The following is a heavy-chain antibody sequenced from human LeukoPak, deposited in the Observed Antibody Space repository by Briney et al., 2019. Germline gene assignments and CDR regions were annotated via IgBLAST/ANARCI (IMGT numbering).Heavy chain of an antibody. CDR3: ASLGYGSGSKDYYYYYMDV. D-gene: IGHD3-10*01. J-gene: IGHJ6*03. CDR2: IIPIFGTA. V-gene: IGHV1-69*13. Sequence: ASVKVSCKASGGTFSSYAISWVRQAPGQGLEWMGGIIPIFGTANYAQKFQGRITITADESTSTAYMELSSLRSEDTAVYYCASLGYGSGSKDYYYYYMDVWGKGTTVTISS. CDR1: GGTFSSYA.